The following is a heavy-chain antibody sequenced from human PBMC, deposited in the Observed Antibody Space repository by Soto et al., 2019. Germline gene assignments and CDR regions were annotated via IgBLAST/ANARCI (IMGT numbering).Heavy chain of an antibody. CDR1: GDSVISATYY. CDR3: ARVLPGIAAAYDGMDV. CDR2: IYYDGGT. D-gene: IGHD6-13*01. J-gene: IGHJ6*02. Sequence: SETLSLTCTVSGDSVISATYYWSWIRQPPGKGLEWIGYIYYDGGTTYNSSLKSRVAISTDTSRSQLSLQLTSATPADTAVYYCARVLPGIAAAYDGMDVWGQGTTVTVSS. V-gene: IGHV4-61*01.